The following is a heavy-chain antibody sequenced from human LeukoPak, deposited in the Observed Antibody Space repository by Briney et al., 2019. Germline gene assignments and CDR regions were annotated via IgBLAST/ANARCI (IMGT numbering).Heavy chain of an antibody. J-gene: IGHJ1*01. CDR1: GGSINSGGYY. CDR2: IYYSGIA. Sequence: SETLSLTCSVSGGSINSGGYYWSWIRQHPGKGLELIGNIYYSGIADCNPSLKSRVTISVDTSNNQFSLNLTSVTVADTAVYFCASPRGDDSGGYYTWYFHHWGQGILVTVSS. V-gene: IGHV4-31*02. D-gene: IGHD3-22*01. CDR3: ASPRGDDSGGYYTWYFHH.